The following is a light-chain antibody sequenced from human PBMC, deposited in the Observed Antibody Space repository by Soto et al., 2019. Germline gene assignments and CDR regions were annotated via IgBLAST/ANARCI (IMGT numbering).Light chain of an antibody. V-gene: IGLV2-14*01. CDR1: SSDVGGYNY. CDR3: SSYTSSSRGV. J-gene: IGLJ1*01. Sequence: QSALTQPASVSGSPGQSITSSCTGTSSDVGGYNYVSWYQQHPGKAPKLMIYDVSNRPSGVSNRFSGSKSGNTASLTISGLQAEDEADYYCSSYTSSSRGVFGTGTKLTVL. CDR2: DVS.